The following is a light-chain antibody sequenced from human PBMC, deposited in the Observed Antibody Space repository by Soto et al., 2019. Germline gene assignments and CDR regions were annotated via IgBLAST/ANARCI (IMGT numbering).Light chain of an antibody. V-gene: IGLV2-11*01. CDR1: SSDVGGYNY. CDR3: CSYAGSYRDV. J-gene: IGLJ1*01. Sequence: QSALTQPRSVSGSPGQSVTISCTGTSSDVGGYNYVSWYQQHPGKAPKLMIYDVSKRPSGVPDRFSGSKSGNTASLTISGLQAEDEADYYCCSYAGSYRDVFGTGT. CDR2: DVS.